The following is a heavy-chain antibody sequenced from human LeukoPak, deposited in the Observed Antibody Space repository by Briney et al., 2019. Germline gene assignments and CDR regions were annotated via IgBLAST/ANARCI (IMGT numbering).Heavy chain of an antibody. Sequence: SETLSLTCAVYGGSFSGYYWSRIRQPPGKGLEWIGEINHSGSTNYNPSLKSRVTISVDTSKNQFSLKLSSVTAADTAVYYCAAYYYDSSGYFTNDYWGQGTLVTVSS. CDR2: INHSGST. CDR3: AAYYYDSSGYFTNDY. J-gene: IGHJ4*02. V-gene: IGHV4-34*01. CDR1: GGSFSGYY. D-gene: IGHD3-22*01.